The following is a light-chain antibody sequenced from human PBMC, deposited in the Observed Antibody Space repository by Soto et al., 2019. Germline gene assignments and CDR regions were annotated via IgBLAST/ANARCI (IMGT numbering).Light chain of an antibody. V-gene: IGKV1-8*01. CDR1: QGISSY. CDR2: AAS. CDR3: QEYYSYPYT. Sequence: AIRMTQSPSSFSASTGDRVTITCRASQGISSYLAWYQQKPGKAPKLLIYAASTLQSGVASRFSGSGSGTDFTLTLSCLQSEDFATYYCQEYYSYPYTFGQGTKLEIK. J-gene: IGKJ2*01.